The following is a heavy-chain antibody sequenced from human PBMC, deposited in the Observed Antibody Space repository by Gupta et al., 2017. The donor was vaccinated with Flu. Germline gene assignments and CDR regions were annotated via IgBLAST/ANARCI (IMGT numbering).Heavy chain of an antibody. D-gene: IGHD5-18*01. CDR3: ASSGYSFFGDF. Sequence: EVQLVESGGGLVKPGGSLRLSCAASGLTFSSYSMNWVRQAPGKGLEWVSSISSSSSYIYYADSVKGRFTISRDNAKNSLYLQMNSLRAEDTAVYYCASSGYSFFGDFGGQGTLVTVSS. V-gene: IGHV3-21*01. CDR2: ISSSSSYI. CDR1: GLTFSSYS. J-gene: IGHJ4*02.